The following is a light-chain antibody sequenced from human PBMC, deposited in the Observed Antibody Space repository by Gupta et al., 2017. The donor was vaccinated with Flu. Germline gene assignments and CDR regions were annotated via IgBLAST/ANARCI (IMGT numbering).Light chain of an antibody. V-gene: IGKV2-30*01. CDR3: RQGERWPWA. Sequence: DVVMTQSPLSLPVTLGQPASISCRSSQSLVYSDGNIYLHWFQQRPGQSPRRLIHQVSHRESGVPDRFSGSGSGTDFTLKISRVEAEDVGVYYCRQGERWPWAFGQGTKVEIK. CDR1: QSLVYSDGNIY. J-gene: IGKJ1*01. CDR2: QVS.